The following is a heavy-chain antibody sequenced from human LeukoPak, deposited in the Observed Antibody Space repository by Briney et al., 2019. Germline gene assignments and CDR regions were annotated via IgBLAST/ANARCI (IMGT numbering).Heavy chain of an antibody. Sequence: SETLSLTCTVSGGSISSYYWSWIRQPPGKGLEWIGYIYYSGSTNYNPSLKSRVTISVDTSKNQFSLKLSSVTAADTAVYYCARHYRYDGSGYYRGYYYYGMDVWGQGTTVTVSS. CDR2: IYYSGST. J-gene: IGHJ6*02. D-gene: IGHD3-22*01. V-gene: IGHV4-59*08. CDR1: GGSISSYY. CDR3: ARHYRYDGSGYYRGYYYYGMDV.